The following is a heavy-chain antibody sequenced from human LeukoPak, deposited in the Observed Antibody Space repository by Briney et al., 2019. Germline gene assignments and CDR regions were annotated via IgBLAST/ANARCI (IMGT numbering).Heavy chain of an antibody. Sequence: SETLSLTCTVSGGSIISSSYSWSWIRQPAGKGLEWIGRIYTSGSTKYNPSLTSRVTMSVDTSKNQFSLKLRSVTAADTAVYYCARAVHCSGGSCYFDYWGQGTLVTVSS. CDR1: GGSIISSSYS. CDR2: IYTSGST. CDR3: ARAVHCSGGSCYFDY. J-gene: IGHJ4*02. D-gene: IGHD2-15*01. V-gene: IGHV4-61*02.